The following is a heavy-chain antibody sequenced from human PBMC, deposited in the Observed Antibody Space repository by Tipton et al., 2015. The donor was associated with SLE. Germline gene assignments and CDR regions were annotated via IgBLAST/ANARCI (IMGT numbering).Heavy chain of an antibody. CDR2: IYHSGIT. CDR3: ARGFRDGYNYPTTRFDS. V-gene: IGHV4-59*01. Sequence: TLSLTCAVSGGSFSSYYWGWIRQPPGKRLEWIAYIYHSGITNYNPSLQSRVTISIDTSKNQFSLQLTSVTAADTAVYYCARGFRDGYNYPTTRFDSWGQGTLVTVSS. CDR1: GGSFSSYY. J-gene: IGHJ4*02. D-gene: IGHD5-24*01.